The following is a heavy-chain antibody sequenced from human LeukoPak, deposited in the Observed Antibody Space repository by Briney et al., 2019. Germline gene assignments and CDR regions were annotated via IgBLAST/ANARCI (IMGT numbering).Heavy chain of an antibody. V-gene: IGHV1-69*05. Sequence: SVKLSCKASGATFSSYAFSWVRQAPGQGLGWMGGIIPIFGTANCAQKFQGRVTITTDESTSTAYMERSSLRSEDTAVYDCARGAAAGPYYFDYWGQGTLVTVSS. D-gene: IGHD6-13*01. CDR1: GATFSSYA. CDR2: IIPIFGTA. CDR3: ARGAAAGPYYFDY. J-gene: IGHJ4*02.